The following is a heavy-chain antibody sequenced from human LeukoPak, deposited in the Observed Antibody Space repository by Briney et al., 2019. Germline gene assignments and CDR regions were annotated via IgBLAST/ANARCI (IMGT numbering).Heavy chain of an antibody. D-gene: IGHD1-26*01. CDR2: ISYDGGKK. CDR1: GFTFNTYA. CDR3: AREGNNSGKHRWELEP. Sequence: GSLRLSCAASGFTFNTYAMHWVRQAPGKGLEWVAVISYDGGKKDYADSVKGRFTISRDDSKNALYLEMNSLRPEDTSVYYCAREGNNSGKHRWELEPLGQGNLVTVSS. V-gene: IGHV3-30*04. J-gene: IGHJ5*02.